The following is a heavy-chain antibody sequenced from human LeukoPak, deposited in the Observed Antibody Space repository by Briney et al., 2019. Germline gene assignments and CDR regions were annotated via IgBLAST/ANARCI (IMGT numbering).Heavy chain of an antibody. D-gene: IGHD3-10*01. CDR1: GGSISSYY. CDR2: IYTSGTT. CDR3: ARVGDLFGAHRVRGLPPDYYYMDV. V-gene: IGHV4-4*07. J-gene: IGHJ6*03. Sequence: MPSETLSLTCTVSGGSISSYYWNWIRQPAGKGLEWIGRIYTSGTTNYNPSLKSRVTMSVDTSKNQFSLKLSSVTAADTAVYYCARVGDLFGAHRVRGLPPDYYYMDVWGKGTTVTVSS.